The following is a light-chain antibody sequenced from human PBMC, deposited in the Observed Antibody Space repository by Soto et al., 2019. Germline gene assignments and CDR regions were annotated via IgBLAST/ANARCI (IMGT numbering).Light chain of an antibody. CDR1: QSISSW. Sequence: DIQMTQSPSTLSASVGDRVTITCRASQSISSWLDWYQQKPGKDPKLLIYKASSLESGVPSRFSGSGSGTEFTLTISSLQPDDFATYYCQQYNSYPWTFGQGTKVEIK. CDR3: QQYNSYPWT. V-gene: IGKV1-5*03. J-gene: IGKJ1*01. CDR2: KAS.